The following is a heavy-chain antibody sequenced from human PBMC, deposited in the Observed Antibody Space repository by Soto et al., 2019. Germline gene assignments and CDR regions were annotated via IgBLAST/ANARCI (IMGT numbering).Heavy chain of an antibody. J-gene: IGHJ5*02. V-gene: IGHV1-24*01. CDR1: GYTLTELS. CDR3: ATDMVRGVISWFDP. D-gene: IGHD3-10*01. Sequence: ASVKVSCKVSGYTLTELSMHWVRQAPGKGLEWMGGFDPEDGETIYAQKFQGRVTMTEDTSTDTAYMELSSLRSEDTAVYYCATDMVRGVISWFDPWGQGTLVTVSS. CDR2: FDPEDGET.